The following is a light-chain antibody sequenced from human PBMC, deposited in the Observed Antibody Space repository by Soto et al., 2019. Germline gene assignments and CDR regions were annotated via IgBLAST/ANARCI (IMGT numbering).Light chain of an antibody. CDR2: DVS. CDR1: SSDVGGYNY. Sequence: QSVLTQPASVSGSPGQSITISWTGTSSDVGGYNYVSWYQQHPGKAPKLMIYDVSNRPSGVSNRFSGSKSGNTASLTISGLQAEDEADYYCSSYTSSSTLEVFGGGTNLTVL. CDR3: SSYTSSSTLEV. V-gene: IGLV2-14*01. J-gene: IGLJ3*02.